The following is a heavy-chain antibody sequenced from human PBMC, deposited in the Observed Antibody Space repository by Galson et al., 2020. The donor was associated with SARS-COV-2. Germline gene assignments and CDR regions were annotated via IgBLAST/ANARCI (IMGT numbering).Heavy chain of an antibody. CDR1: GYTITGYY. Sequence: ASVKVSCKASGYTITGYYMHWVRQAPGQGLEWMGWINPNSGGTNYAQKFQGRVTMTRDTSISTAYMELSRLRSDDTAVYYCARDLVYSRVGYGMDVWGQGTTVTVSS. CDR2: INPNSGGT. CDR3: ARDLVYSRVGYGMDV. D-gene: IGHD1-20*01. V-gene: IGHV1-2*02. J-gene: IGHJ6*02.